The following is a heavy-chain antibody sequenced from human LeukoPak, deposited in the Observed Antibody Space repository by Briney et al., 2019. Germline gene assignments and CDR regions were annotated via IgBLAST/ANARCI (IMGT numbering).Heavy chain of an antibody. CDR2: IYYSGST. Sequence: SQTLSLTCTVSGGSISSGGYYWSWIRQHPGKGLEWIGYIYYSGSTYYNPSLKSRVTISVDTSKNQFSLKLSSVTAADTAVYYCARGGGFWSGYYPHDYWGQETLVTVSS. D-gene: IGHD3-3*01. CDR3: ARGGGFWSGYYPHDY. CDR1: GGSISSGGYY. J-gene: IGHJ4*02. V-gene: IGHV4-31*03.